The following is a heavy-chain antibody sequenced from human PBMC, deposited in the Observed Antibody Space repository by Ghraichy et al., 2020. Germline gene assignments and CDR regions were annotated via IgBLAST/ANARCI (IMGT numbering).Heavy chain of an antibody. CDR2: VSDSGDT. V-gene: IGHV4-39*01. CDR1: GGSISSSDYC. CDR3: ARHRVSRTTSDVNWFFNL. D-gene: IGHD2/OR15-2a*01. Sequence: SQTLSLTCTVSGGSISSSDYCWGWIRQPPGKGLEYIGSVSDSGDTYNNPSLKSRVTLSMDTSKNQFSLKLFSVTAADTAVYYCARHRVSRTTSDVNWFFNLWNRGTLVTVSS. J-gene: IGHJ2*01.